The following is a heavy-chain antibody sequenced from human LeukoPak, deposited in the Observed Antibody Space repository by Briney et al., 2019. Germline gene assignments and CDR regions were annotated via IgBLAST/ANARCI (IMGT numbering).Heavy chain of an antibody. CDR2: IIPILGVA. D-gene: IGHD1-26*01. J-gene: IGHJ6*03. CDR3: ARVHSGSPAGYYYYYMDV. CDR1: GGTFSSYT. Sequence: ASVKVSCKASGGTFSSYTISWVRQAPGHGLEWMGRIIPILGVANYAQKFQGRVTITADKSTSTAYMELSSLRSEDTAVYYCARVHSGSPAGYYYYYMDVWGKGTTVTVSS. V-gene: IGHV1-69*02.